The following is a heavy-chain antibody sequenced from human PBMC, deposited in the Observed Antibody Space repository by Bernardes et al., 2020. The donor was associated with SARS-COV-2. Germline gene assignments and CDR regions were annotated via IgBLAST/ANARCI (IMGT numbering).Heavy chain of an antibody. CDR3: AKDGGGWLTTGWYYFDY. V-gene: IGHV3-23*01. CDR1: GFTFRDYA. Sequence: GGSLRLSCAASGFTFRDYAMSWVRKAPGKGLEWVSSISCSGAHTYFADSVKGRFTVSRDKSKNTVYLQMNSLRAGDTALYYCAKDGGGWLTTGWYYFDYWGQGTLVTVSS. D-gene: IGHD6-19*01. CDR2: ISCSGAHT. J-gene: IGHJ4*02.